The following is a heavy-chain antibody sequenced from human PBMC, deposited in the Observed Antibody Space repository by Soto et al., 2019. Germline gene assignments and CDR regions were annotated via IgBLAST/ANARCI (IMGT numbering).Heavy chain of an antibody. CDR3: GRGSGPRGRPY. Sequence: ETLSLSCAASGFIFNNYWMHWVRQAPGKGLVWVARINGDGSTTTYVGSAKGRFTISRDNAKNTVYLQMNSLRVEDTAVYFCGRGSGPRGRPYWGQGILVTVSS. CDR1: GFIFNNYW. V-gene: IGHV3-74*01. CDR2: INGDGSTT. J-gene: IGHJ4*02. D-gene: IGHD1-26*01.